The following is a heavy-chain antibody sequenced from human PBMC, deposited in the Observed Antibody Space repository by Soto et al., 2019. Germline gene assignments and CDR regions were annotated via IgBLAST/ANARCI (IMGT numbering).Heavy chain of an antibody. CDR2: INHSGST. CDR3: AVAATDLHYDY. V-gene: IGHV4-34*01. CDR1: GGSFSGYY. D-gene: IGHD2-15*01. Sequence: SQTLSLTCAVYGGSFSGYYWSWIRQPPGKGLEWIGEINHSGSTNYNPSLKSRVTISVDTSKNQSSLKLSSVTAADTAVYYCAVAATDLHYDYWGQGTLVTVSS. J-gene: IGHJ4*02.